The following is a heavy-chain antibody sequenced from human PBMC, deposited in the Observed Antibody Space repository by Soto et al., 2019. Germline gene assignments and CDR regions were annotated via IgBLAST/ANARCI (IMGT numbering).Heavy chain of an antibody. Sequence: EVQLLESGGGLLQPGGSLRLSCAASGFTFSSYAMSWVRQAPGKGLELVSAISGSGGSTYYADSVKGRFTISRDNSKNTLYLQMNSLRAEDTAVYYCANIPLAAAGTPPFGYWGQGTLVTVSS. CDR3: ANIPLAAAGTPPFGY. CDR2: ISGSGGST. CDR1: GFTFSSYA. D-gene: IGHD6-13*01. V-gene: IGHV3-23*01. J-gene: IGHJ4*02.